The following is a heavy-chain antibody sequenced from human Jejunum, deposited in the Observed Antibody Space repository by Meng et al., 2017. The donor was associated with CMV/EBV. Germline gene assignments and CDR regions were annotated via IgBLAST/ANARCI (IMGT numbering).Heavy chain of an antibody. D-gene: IGHD3-10*01. J-gene: IGHJ6*02. CDR1: FTFSDYA. V-gene: IGHV3-30*02. Sequence: FTFSDYAMPWVRQAPGKGLEWVAFIRYNGNKQFYADSVKGRFTVSRDNSNSTLYLQMNSLRAEDTAVYYCAKVVRSGDYYYGMDVWGLGTTVTVSS. CDR2: IRYNGNKQ. CDR3: AKVVRSGDYYYGMDV.